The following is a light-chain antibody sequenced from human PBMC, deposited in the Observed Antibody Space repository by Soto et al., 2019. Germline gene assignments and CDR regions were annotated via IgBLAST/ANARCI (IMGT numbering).Light chain of an antibody. Sequence: DIQVTQSPSTLSASVGDRVTITCRASQSISTWLAWYQQKPGKAPKLLIYKASSLESGVPPRFSGSGSGTEFTLTISSLQPDDFATYYCQQYNSYWTFGQGTKVDI. CDR3: QQYNSYWT. J-gene: IGKJ1*01. CDR2: KAS. CDR1: QSISTW. V-gene: IGKV1-5*03.